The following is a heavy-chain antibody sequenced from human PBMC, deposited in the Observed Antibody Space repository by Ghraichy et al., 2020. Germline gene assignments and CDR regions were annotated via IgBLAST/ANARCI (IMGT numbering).Heavy chain of an antibody. V-gene: IGHV3-23*01. Sequence: GGSLRLSCAASGFTLSTYALSWVRQAPGMGLEWVSGISGSGGTTSYAESVRGRFTISRDNSKNTLYLQMNRLRAEDTAVYYCAKEQTRGLVRGAFDPWGQGSLVTVSS. CDR2: ISGSGGTT. D-gene: IGHD3-10*01. J-gene: IGHJ5*02. CDR3: AKEQTRGLVRGAFDP. CDR1: GFTLSTYA.